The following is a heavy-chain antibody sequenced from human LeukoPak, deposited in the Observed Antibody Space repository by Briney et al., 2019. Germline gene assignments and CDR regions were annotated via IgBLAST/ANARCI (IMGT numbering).Heavy chain of an antibody. CDR1: VYTFTSDV. CDR3: ARYYPHYDFWSGYYSYYFDY. CDR2: LIAYDGNT. Sequence: GASVKVSCKASVYTFTSDVISCGRDAPGQGVGWMAWLIAYDGNTNYAQKLQGRVTMTTDTSTSTAYMELRSLRSDDTAVYYCARYYPHYDFWSGYYSYYFDYWGQGTLVTVSS. J-gene: IGHJ4*02. V-gene: IGHV1-18*01. D-gene: IGHD3-3*01.